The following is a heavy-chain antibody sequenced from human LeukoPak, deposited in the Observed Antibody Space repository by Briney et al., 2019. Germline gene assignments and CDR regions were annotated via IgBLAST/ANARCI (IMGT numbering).Heavy chain of an antibody. Sequence: ASVKVSCRASGYKFTGYYLHWVRQAPGQGLEWMGWINPNIGGTHYAQKFRGRVTMTRDTSINTAYMELSSLTFDDTAVYYCAKADSHRGYSYATLAYYYMDVWGEGTTVTVSS. D-gene: IGHD5-18*01. V-gene: IGHV1-2*02. CDR3: AKADSHRGYSYATLAYYYMDV. J-gene: IGHJ6*03. CDR1: GYKFTGYY. CDR2: INPNIGGT.